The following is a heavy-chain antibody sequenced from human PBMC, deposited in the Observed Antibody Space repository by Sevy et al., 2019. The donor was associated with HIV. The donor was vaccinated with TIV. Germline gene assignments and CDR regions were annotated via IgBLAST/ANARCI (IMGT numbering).Heavy chain of an antibody. V-gene: IGHV3-23*01. CDR1: GFIFSSYA. Sequence: GGSLRLSCAASGFIFSSYAMSWVRQAPGKGLEWVSSISGSGGIIYYADSVKDRFTISRDNSKNTLYLQMNSLRAEDTAVYYCTKVGSFNGVESDALDIWGQGTMVTVSS. CDR3: TKVGSFNGVESDALDI. D-gene: IGHD2-8*01. J-gene: IGHJ3*02. CDR2: ISGSGGII.